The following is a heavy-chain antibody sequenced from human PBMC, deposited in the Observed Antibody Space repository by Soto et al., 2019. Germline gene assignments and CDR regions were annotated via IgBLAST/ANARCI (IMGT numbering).Heavy chain of an antibody. D-gene: IGHD6-13*01. Sequence: PGESLKISCKGSGYSFTSYWISWVRQMPGNGLEWMGRIDPSDSYTNYSPSFQGHVTISADKSISTAYLQWSSLKASDTAMYYCARLQEAAGDNDLTFDYWGQGTLVTVSS. CDR3: ARLQEAAGDNDLTFDY. V-gene: IGHV5-10-1*01. J-gene: IGHJ4*02. CDR2: IDPSDSYT. CDR1: GYSFTSYW.